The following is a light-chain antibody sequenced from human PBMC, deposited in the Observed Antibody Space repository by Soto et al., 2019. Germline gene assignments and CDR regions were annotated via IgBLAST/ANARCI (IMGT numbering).Light chain of an antibody. V-gene: IGLV2-14*01. Sequence: QPVLTQPASVSGSPGQSITISCTGTSSDVGGYNFVSWYQQHPGTAPKLIIYEVTNRPSGVSTRFSGSKSGNTASLTISRLQAEDEGNYYCCSYTSSTTWVFGGGTQLTVL. CDR1: SSDVGGYNF. J-gene: IGLJ3*02. CDR2: EVT. CDR3: CSYTSSTTWV.